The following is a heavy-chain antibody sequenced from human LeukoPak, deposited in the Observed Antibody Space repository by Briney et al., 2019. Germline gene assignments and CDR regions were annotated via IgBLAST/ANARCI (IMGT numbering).Heavy chain of an antibody. D-gene: IGHD5-18*01. V-gene: IGHV1-2*02. CDR2: INSNSGGT. CDR1: GYTFTGYY. CDR3: ARDLSRGYSYGLDS. Sequence: ASVRVSCKASGYTFTGYYMHWVRQAPGQGLEWMGWINSNSGGTNYAQNFQGRVTMTRDASISTVYMELSRLRSDDTAVYYCARDLSRGYSYGLDSWGQGTLVTVSS. J-gene: IGHJ4*02.